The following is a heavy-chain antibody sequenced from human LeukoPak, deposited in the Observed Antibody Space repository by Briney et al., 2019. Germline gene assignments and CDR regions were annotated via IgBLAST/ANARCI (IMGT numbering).Heavy chain of an antibody. CDR3: ARDPGAYNFWSGYSPYYFDY. Sequence: SETLSLTCTVSGYSISSGYDWGWIRQPPGKGLEWIGSIYHSGSTYYSPSLKTRVTISLDTSKNQLSLKLNSVAAADTAVYYCARDPGAYNFWSGYSPYYFDYWGQGTLVTVSS. CDR2: IYHSGST. V-gene: IGHV4-38-2*02. CDR1: GYSISSGYD. D-gene: IGHD3-3*01. J-gene: IGHJ4*02.